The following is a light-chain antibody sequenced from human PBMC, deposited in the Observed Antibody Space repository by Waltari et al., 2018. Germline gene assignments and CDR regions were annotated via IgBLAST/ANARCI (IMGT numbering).Light chain of an antibody. CDR1: QSVSRF. CDR3: QKYGTLPAT. CDR2: EES. V-gene: IGKV3-20*01. Sequence: EIVLTQSPGTLSLPPGERATLSCRASQSVSRFLAWYQQKPGQAPRLLIYEESSRATDIPDRFSGSGSGTDFSLTISRLEPEDFAVYYCQKYGTLPATFGQGTKVEIK. J-gene: IGKJ1*01.